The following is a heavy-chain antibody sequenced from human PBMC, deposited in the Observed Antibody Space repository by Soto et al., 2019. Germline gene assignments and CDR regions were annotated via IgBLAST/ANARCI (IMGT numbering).Heavy chain of an antibody. CDR3: AKGRTFFDF. V-gene: IGHV3-23*01. Sequence: GGSLRLSCAASGFAFSDYAMTWVRQAPGKGLEWVSDISDGDGATHYADSVKGRFTISRDDSKNTLYLQMDSLRAEDAAVYYCAKGRTFFDFWGRGTLVTVSS. CDR1: GFAFSDYA. J-gene: IGHJ4*02. D-gene: IGHD3-16*01. CDR2: ISDGDGAT.